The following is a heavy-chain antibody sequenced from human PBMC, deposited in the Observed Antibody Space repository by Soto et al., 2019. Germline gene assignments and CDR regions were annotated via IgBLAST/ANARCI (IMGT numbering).Heavy chain of an antibody. CDR3: AKDYGYCSCGSCYVTGYSYYYMDV. CDR1: GFTFSCYA. V-gene: IGHV3-23*01. Sequence: GGSLRLSCAASGFTFSCYAMSWVRQAPGKGLEWVSAISGSGGSTYYADSVKGRFTISRDNSKNTLSLQMNSLRAEDTAVYYCAKDYGYCSCGSCYVTGYSYYYMDVWGKWTTVTVSS. D-gene: IGHD2-15*01. J-gene: IGHJ6*03. CDR2: ISGSGGST.